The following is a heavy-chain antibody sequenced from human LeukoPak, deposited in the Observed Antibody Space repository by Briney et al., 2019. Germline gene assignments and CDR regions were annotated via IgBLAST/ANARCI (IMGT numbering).Heavy chain of an antibody. V-gene: IGHV4-4*02. CDR1: GGSISSSNW. Sequence: SETLSHTCAVSGGSISSSNWWSWVRQPPGKGLEWIGEIYHSGSTNYNPSLKSRVTISVDKSKNQFSLKLSSVTAADTAVYYCARSGFYGDPFDYWGQGTLVTVSS. CDR2: IYHSGST. J-gene: IGHJ4*02. CDR3: ARSGFYGDPFDY. D-gene: IGHD4-17*01.